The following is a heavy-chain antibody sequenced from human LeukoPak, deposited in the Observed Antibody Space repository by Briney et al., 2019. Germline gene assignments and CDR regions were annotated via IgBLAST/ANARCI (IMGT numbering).Heavy chain of an antibody. Sequence: GGSLRLSCAASGFTFDDYGMSWVRQAPGKGLEWVSGINWNGGSTGYADSVKGRFTISRDNAKNSLYLQMNSLRAEDTALYHCARDHPIVVVPAVRRYGMDVWGQGTTVTVSS. J-gene: IGHJ6*02. V-gene: IGHV3-20*01. D-gene: IGHD2-2*01. CDR1: GFTFDDYG. CDR3: ARDHPIVVVPAVRRYGMDV. CDR2: INWNGGST.